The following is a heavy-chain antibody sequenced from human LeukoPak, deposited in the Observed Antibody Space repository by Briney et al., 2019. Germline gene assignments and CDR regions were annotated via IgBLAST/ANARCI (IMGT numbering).Heavy chain of an antibody. V-gene: IGHV4-59*08. Sequence: PSETLSLACTVSGGSISGSYWSWVRQPPGKGLEWIAYIYDSGITNYSPSLMSRVTISVDTPNNQFSLKLSSVTAADTAVYHCARYLYSYGKAFDYWGQGTLVTVSS. CDR2: IYDSGIT. J-gene: IGHJ4*02. CDR1: GGSISGSY. D-gene: IGHD5-18*01. CDR3: ARYLYSYGKAFDY.